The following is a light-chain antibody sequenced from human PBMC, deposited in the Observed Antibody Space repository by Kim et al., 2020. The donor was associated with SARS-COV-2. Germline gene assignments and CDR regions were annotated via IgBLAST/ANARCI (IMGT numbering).Light chain of an antibody. J-gene: IGKJ2*01. CDR3: QQLKTYPQT. CDR2: VAS. V-gene: IGKV1-9*01. Sequence: SEAVGEAVTITCRASQDINNYLAWYQQKPGKAPKLLIYVASTLQSGVPSRFRGSGSGTDFTLTISSLQPEDFATYYCQQLKTYPQTFGQGTKLEI. CDR1: QDINNY.